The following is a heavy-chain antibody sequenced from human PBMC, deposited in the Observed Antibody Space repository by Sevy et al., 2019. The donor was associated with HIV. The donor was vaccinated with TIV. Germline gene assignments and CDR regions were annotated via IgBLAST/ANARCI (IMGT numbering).Heavy chain of an antibody. CDR3: ARERASLYYGSGSYYPASHYYGMNV. CDR2: IYSGGNT. Sequence: GGSLRLSCAASGLTVNSNHMSWVRQAPGKGLEWVSVIYSGGNTDYADSVKGRFTTARDNSKNTLYLQMNNLRAEDTAVYDCARERASLYYGSGSYYPASHYYGMNVWGQGTTVTVSS. J-gene: IGHJ6*02. CDR1: GLTVNSNH. V-gene: IGHV3-53*01. D-gene: IGHD3-10*01.